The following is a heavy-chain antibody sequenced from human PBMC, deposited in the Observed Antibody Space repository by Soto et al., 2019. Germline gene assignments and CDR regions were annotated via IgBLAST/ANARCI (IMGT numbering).Heavy chain of an antibody. V-gene: IGHV4-31*03. D-gene: IGHD2-2*01. CDR1: GGSISSAAYY. CDR2: IYYTGST. CDR3: ARNFFSASIVVVPAAIPYCYGMDV. J-gene: IGHJ6*02. Sequence: TLSLTCTVPGGSISSAAYYWTWIRQHPGKGLEWIGYIYYTGSTYYSPSLRSRVTISVDTSKNQFSLKLSSVTAADTAVYYCARNFFSASIVVVPAAIPYCYGMDVWGQGTTVTVSS.